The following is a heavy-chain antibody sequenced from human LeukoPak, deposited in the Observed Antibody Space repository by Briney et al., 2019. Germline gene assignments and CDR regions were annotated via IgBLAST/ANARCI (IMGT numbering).Heavy chain of an antibody. CDR1: GYTFTSYG. CDR3: ARLERRRDY. Sequence: ASVKVSCKASGYTFTSYGISWVRQAPGQGLEWMGWISAYNGNTNYAQKFQGRVTMTRDTSISTAYMELSSLRSEDTAVYYCARLERRRDYWGQGTLVTVSS. D-gene: IGHD5-24*01. J-gene: IGHJ4*02. V-gene: IGHV1-18*01. CDR2: ISAYNGNT.